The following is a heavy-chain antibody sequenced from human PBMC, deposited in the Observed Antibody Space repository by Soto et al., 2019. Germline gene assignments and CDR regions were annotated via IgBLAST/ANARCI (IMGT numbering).Heavy chain of an antibody. Sequence: GWSLRLSCAASGFTFSTFWMDWARQAPGKGLEWVAKIKEDGSEKYYADSVKGRFTISRDNSKNTLYLQMNSLRAEDTAVYYCAKFQLAAAGIWGQGTLVTVSS. J-gene: IGHJ4*02. V-gene: IGHV3-7*03. CDR2: IKEDGSEK. D-gene: IGHD6-13*01. CDR1: GFTFSTFW. CDR3: AKFQLAAAGI.